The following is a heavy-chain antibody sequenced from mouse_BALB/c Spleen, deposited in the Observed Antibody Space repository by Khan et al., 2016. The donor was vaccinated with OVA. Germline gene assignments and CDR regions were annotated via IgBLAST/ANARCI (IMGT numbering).Heavy chain of an antibody. CDR1: GFTFSSFA. CDR3: ARSFVDYYAMDY. Sequence: EVELVESGGGLVKPGGSLKLSCSASGFTFSSFAMPWVSQSPEKRLEWVGSICPGGDYTFYPEKLKGRSTITADNASNTLYLQMSSLRSEDSAMYYCARSFVDYYAMDYWGQGTSVTVSS. CDR2: ICPGGDYT. J-gene: IGHJ4*01. V-gene: IGHV5-9-3*01.